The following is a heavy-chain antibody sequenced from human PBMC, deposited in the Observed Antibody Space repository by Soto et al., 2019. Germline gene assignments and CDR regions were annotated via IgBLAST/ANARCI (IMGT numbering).Heavy chain of an antibody. CDR3: ARVSGRYSSGQNSFDP. J-gene: IGHJ5*02. CDR1: GGTFSSYT. V-gene: IGHV1-69*02. D-gene: IGHD6-19*01. CDR2: IIPILGIA. Sequence: SVKVSCKASGGTFSSYTISWVRQAPGQGLEWMGRIIPILGIANYAQKFQGRVTITADKSTSTAYMELSSLRSEDTALYYCARVSGRYSSGQNSFDPWGQGTLVTVSS.